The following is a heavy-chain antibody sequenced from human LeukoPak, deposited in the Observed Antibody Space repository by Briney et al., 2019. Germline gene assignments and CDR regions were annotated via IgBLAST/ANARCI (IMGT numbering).Heavy chain of an antibody. J-gene: IGHJ3*02. CDR3: AKYTIFGVVRAFDI. CDR1: GFSFSDYG. CDR2: IRYDGSNK. D-gene: IGHD3-3*01. Sequence: PGGSLRLSCAASGFSFSDYGMHWVRQAPGKGLEWVAFIRYDGSNKYYADSVKDRFTISRDNSKNTVYLQMNSLRAEDTAVYYCAKYTIFGVVRAFDIWGQGTMVTVSS. V-gene: IGHV3-30*02.